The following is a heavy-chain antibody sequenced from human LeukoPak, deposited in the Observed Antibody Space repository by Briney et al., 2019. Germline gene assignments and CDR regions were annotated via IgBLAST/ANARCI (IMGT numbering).Heavy chain of an antibody. J-gene: IGHJ6*04. CDR2: IIPIFGTA. Sequence: GASVKVSCKASGGTFSSYAISWVRQAPGQGLEWMGGIIPIFGTANYAQKFQGRVTITADESTSTAYMELSSLRSEDTAVYYCARPKDYDILTGYGPPDYYYYGMDVWGKGTRSPSPQ. D-gene: IGHD3-9*01. V-gene: IGHV1-69*13. CDR3: ARPKDYDILTGYGPPDYYYYGMDV. CDR1: GGTFSSYA.